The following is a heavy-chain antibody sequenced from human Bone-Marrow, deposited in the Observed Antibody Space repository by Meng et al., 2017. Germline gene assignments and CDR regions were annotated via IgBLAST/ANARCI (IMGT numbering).Heavy chain of an antibody. CDR3: ARVNRVDTAMVTDY. J-gene: IGHJ4*02. CDR2: ISSSRSYI. CDR1: GFTFSSYW. D-gene: IGHD5-18*01. Sequence: GESLKISCAASGFTFSSYWMSWVRQAPGKGLEWVSSISSSRSYIYYADSVKGRFTISRDNAKNSLYLQLNSLRAGDTAVYYCARVNRVDTAMVTDYWGQGTLVTVSS. V-gene: IGHV3-21*01.